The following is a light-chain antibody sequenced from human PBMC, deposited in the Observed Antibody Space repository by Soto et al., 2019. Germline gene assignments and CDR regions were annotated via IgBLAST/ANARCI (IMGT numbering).Light chain of an antibody. CDR3: QHYNSYSEA. CDR1: QTISSW. V-gene: IGKV1-5*03. Sequence: IQMTQSPSTLSGSVGDRFTIAFRASQTISSWLAWYQQKPGKAPKLLIYKASTLKSGVPSRFSGSGSGTEFTLTISSLQPDDFATYYCQHYNSYSEAFGQGTKVDI. CDR2: KAS. J-gene: IGKJ1*01.